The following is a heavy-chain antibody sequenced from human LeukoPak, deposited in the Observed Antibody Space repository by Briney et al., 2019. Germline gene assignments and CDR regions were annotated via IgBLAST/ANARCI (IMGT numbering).Heavy chain of an antibody. D-gene: IGHD2-8*02. CDR1: GYTFTSYY. Sequence: ASVKVSCKASGYTFTSYYILWVRQAPGQGLEWMGWISAYNGNTNYAQKLQGRVTMTTDTSTSTAYMELRSLRSDDTAVYYCAITSLVGRGAFDIWGQGTMVTVSS. CDR3: AITSLVGRGAFDI. CDR2: ISAYNGNT. V-gene: IGHV1-18*04. J-gene: IGHJ3*02.